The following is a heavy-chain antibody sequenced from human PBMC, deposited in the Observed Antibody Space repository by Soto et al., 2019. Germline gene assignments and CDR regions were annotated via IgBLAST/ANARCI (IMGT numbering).Heavy chain of an antibody. CDR1: GLTFSSYW. CDR2: IHREGNST. V-gene: IGHV3-74*01. J-gene: IGHJ2*01. CDR3: ARAGADCGGDCYSLCYFDL. Sequence: EVQLVESGGGLVQPGGSLRLSCEASGLTFSSYWMHWVRQAPGKGLVWVSRIHREGNSTSYADSVKGRFTISMDTAKKNLYLEMNGESAEDKAVYDCARAGADCGGDCYSLCYFDLVGRGTLVTITS. D-gene: IGHD2-21*02.